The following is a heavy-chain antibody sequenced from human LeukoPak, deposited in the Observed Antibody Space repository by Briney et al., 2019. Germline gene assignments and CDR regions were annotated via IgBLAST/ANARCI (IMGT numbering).Heavy chain of an antibody. V-gene: IGHV3-74*01. Sequence: GGSLRLSCAASGFTFSDYWMHWVRQVPGKGLVWVSRISDGSSTTYADSVRGRFTISRDYAKNTLYLQMNNLRADGTAVYYCCATKPDSDFWGQGTMVTVSS. CDR2: ISDGSST. CDR3: CATKPDSDF. D-gene: IGHD1-14*01. J-gene: IGHJ1*01. CDR1: GFTFSDYW.